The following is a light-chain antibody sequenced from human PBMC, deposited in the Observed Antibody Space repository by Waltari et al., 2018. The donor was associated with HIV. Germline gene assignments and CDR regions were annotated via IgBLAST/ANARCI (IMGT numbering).Light chain of an antibody. CDR3: AAWDDSLSGLV. V-gene: IGLV1-47*01. J-gene: IGLJ3*02. Sequence: QSVLTQPPSASGTPGQRVTISCSGRSSNIGSNSVYWYQQHPGTAPKLLIYRNNQRPSGVPDRFSGSKSGTSASLAISGLRSEDETNYYCAAWDDSLSGLVFGGGTKLTVL. CDR2: RNN. CDR1: SSNIGSNS.